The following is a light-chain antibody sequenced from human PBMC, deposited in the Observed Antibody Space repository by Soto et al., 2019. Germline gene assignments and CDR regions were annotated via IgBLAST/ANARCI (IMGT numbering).Light chain of an antibody. CDR2: DAS. Sequence: IVVSQSPATLSLSPGERATLSCRASQSVSSYLAWYQQKPGQAPRLLIYDASNRATGIPARFSGSGSGTDFTLTISSLEPEDFAVYYCQQRSNWPPTWTFGQGTEVDIK. J-gene: IGKJ1*01. CDR3: QQRSNWPPTWT. V-gene: IGKV3-11*01. CDR1: QSVSSY.